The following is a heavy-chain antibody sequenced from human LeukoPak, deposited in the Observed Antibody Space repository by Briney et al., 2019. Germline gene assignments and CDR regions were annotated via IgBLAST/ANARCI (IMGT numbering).Heavy chain of an antibody. CDR3: ARSPRGYCSGGSCYSYGY. J-gene: IGHJ4*02. Sequence: ASVKVSCKASGYTFTGYYMHWVRQAPGQGLEWMGWINPNSGGTNYAQKFRGRVTMTRDTSISTAYMELSRLRSDDTAVYYCARSPRGYCSGGSCYSYGYWGQGTLVTVSS. D-gene: IGHD2-15*01. CDR2: INPNSGGT. CDR1: GYTFTGYY. V-gene: IGHV1-2*02.